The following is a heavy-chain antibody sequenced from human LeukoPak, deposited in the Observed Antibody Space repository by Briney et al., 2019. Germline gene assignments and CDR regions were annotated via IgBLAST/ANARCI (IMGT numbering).Heavy chain of an antibody. CDR3: ARDRFKGGYDYYYYGMDV. CDR2: INPSGGSA. D-gene: IGHD5-12*01. CDR1: GYTFTSYY. J-gene: IGHJ6*02. Sequence: ASVKVSCTAPGYTFTSYYMHWVRQAPGQGLEWMGIINPSGGSATYAQTFQGRVTMTRDTSTSTVYMELSSLRSEDTAVYYCARDRFKGGYDYYYYGMDVWGQGTTVTVSS. V-gene: IGHV1-46*01.